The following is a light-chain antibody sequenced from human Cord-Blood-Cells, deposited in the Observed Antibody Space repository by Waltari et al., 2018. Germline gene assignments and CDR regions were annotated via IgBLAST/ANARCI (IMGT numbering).Light chain of an antibody. CDR3: QSYDSSLSGYVV. CDR1: SSNIGAGYD. V-gene: IGLV1-40*01. CDR2: GNS. J-gene: IGLJ2*01. Sequence: QSVLTQPPSVSGAPGQRVTISCTGSSSNIGAGYDVHWYQQLPGTAPKLLICGNSKRPSGVPDRCSGSKSGTSASLAITGLQAEDEADYYCQSYDSSLSGYVVFGGGTKLTVL.